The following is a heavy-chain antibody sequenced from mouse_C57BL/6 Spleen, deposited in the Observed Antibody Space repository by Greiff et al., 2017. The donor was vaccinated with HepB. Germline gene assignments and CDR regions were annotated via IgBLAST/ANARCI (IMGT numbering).Heavy chain of an antibody. D-gene: IGHD1-1*01. J-gene: IGHJ2*01. CDR1: GYTFTSYW. Sequence: VQLQQPGAELVRPGSSVKLSCKASGYTFTSYWMHWVKQRPIQGLEWIGNIDPSDSETHYNQKFKDKATLTVDKSSSTAYMQLSSLTSEDSAVYYSAREGYYGSAHDFDYWGQGTTLTVSS. V-gene: IGHV1-52*01. CDR3: AREGYYGSAHDFDY. CDR2: IDPSDSET.